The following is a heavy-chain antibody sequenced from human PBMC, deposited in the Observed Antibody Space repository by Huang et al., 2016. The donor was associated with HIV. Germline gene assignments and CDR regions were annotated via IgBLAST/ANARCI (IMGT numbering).Heavy chain of an antibody. D-gene: IGHD6-19*01. V-gene: IGHV3-30*03. Sequence: QVQLVESGGGVVQPGRSLRLSCAASGFIFSNYGMHWVRQAPGKGLEGVELISYEGSNKYYTDSVKGRFSISRDNSKNTLYLQMNSLRAEDTAVYYCALKGDSSGWEYFRHWGQGTLVTVSS. CDR3: ALKGDSSGWEYFRH. CDR2: ISYEGSNK. J-gene: IGHJ1*01. CDR1: GFIFSNYG.